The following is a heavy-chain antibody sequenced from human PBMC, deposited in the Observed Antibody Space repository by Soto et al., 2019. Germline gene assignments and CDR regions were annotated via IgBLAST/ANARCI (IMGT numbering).Heavy chain of an antibody. CDR2: INPNSGGT. CDR1: GYTFTGYY. D-gene: IGHD3-10*01. Sequence: QVQLVQSGAEVKKPGASVKVSCKASGYTFTGYYMHWVRQAPGQGLEWMGWINPNSGGTNYAQKFQGWFTMTRDTSISTAYMELSRLRSDDTAVCYCARDLAQYYYGSGSYGMDVWGQGTTVTVSS. V-gene: IGHV1-2*04. J-gene: IGHJ6*02. CDR3: ARDLAQYYYGSGSYGMDV.